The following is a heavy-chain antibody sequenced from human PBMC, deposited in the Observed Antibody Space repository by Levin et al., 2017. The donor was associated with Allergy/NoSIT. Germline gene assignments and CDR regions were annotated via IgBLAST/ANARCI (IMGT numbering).Heavy chain of an antibody. J-gene: IGHJ4*02. CDR3: TRLDY. CDR1: GFRFSTYV. V-gene: IGHV3-30*09. Sequence: SCAASGFRFSTYVFHWVRQAPGKGLEWVAVMSDDGTTKFYADSVNGRFAISRDNSKNTVYLHMKSLRTDDSAVYYCTRLDYWGRGTLVAVSS. D-gene: IGHD6-25*01. CDR2: MSDDGTTK.